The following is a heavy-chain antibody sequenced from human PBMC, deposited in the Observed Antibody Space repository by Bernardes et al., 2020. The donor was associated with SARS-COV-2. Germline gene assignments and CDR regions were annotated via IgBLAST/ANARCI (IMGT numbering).Heavy chain of an antibody. D-gene: IGHD2-2*01. Sequence: SVKVSCKASGGTISMFVMSWVRQAPGRRLEWMGGVILPFGTTHYAQKFQGRVAITADESTSTAYLGLRSLRAEDTAIYFCAGGGDIVVEASDADASDVWGQGTMVTVST. CDR3: AGGGDIVVEASDADASDV. CDR2: VILPFGTT. J-gene: IGHJ3*01. V-gene: IGHV1-69*13. CDR1: GGTISMFV.